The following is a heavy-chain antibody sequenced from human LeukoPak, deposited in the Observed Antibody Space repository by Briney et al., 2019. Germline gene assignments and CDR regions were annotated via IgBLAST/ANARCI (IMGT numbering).Heavy chain of an antibody. V-gene: IGHV3-74*01. Sequence: GGSLRLSCAASGITFSSYWMHWVRQDPGKGLVWVSRISSDGSTTTYADSVKGRFTISRDNSKNTLYLQMNSLRAEDTAVYYCAKLPGRAADYWGQGTLVTVSS. CDR3: AKLPGRAADY. CDR1: GITFSSYW. CDR2: ISSDGSTT. J-gene: IGHJ4*02.